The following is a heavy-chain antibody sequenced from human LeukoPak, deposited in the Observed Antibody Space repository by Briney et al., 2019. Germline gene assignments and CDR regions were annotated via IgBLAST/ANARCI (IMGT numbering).Heavy chain of an antibody. J-gene: IGHJ4*02. CDR1: GFTFSSYS. V-gene: IGHV3-21*01. CDR3: ARVGTTVTSVDY. Sequence: GGSLRLSCAASGFTFSSYSMNWVRQAPGKGLEWVSSISSSSSYIYYADSVKGRFTISRDNAKNSLYLQMNSLRAEDTAVYYCARVGTTVTSVDYWGQGTLVTGSS. CDR2: ISSSSSYI. D-gene: IGHD4-17*01.